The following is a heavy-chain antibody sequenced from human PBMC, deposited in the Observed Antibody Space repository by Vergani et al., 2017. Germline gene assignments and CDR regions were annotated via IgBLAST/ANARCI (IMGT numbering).Heavy chain of an antibody. CDR1: GYTFTSYG. V-gene: IGHV1-18*01. J-gene: IGHJ4*02. Sequence: QVQLVQSGAEVKKPGASVKVSCKASGYTFTSYGISWVRQAPGQGLEWMGWISAYNGNTNYAQKLQGRVTMTTDTSTSTAYMELRSLRSDDTAVYYCARYWLEVLWFGETQDAYFDYWGQGTLVTVSS. D-gene: IGHD3-10*01. CDR2: ISAYNGNT. CDR3: ARYWLEVLWFGETQDAYFDY.